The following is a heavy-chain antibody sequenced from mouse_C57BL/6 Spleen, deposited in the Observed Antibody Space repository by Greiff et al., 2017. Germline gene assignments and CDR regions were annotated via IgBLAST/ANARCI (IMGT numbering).Heavy chain of an antibody. CDR1: GFTFTDYY. V-gene: IGHV7-3*01. Sequence: DVMLVESGGGLVQPGGSLSLSCAASGFTFTDYYMSWVRQPQGKALEWLGFIRNKANGYTTEYSASVKGRFTISRDNSQSILYLQMNALRAEDSATYYCARYSYYYCDYWGQGTTLTVSS. J-gene: IGHJ2*01. CDR2: IRNKANGYTT. CDR3: ARYSYYYCDY. D-gene: IGHD2-12*01.